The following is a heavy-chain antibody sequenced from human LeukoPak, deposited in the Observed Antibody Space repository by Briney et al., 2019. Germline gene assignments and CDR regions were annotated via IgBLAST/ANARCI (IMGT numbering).Heavy chain of an antibody. Sequence: SETLSPTCTVSGGSISSYYWTWIRQPPGKGLEWIGYIYYSGSTNYNPSLKSRVTISVDTSKNQFSLKLSSVTAADTAVYYCARVGDSSGYYLYYFDYWGQGTLVTVSS. CDR3: ARVGDSSGYYLYYFDY. CDR1: GGSISSYY. J-gene: IGHJ4*02. CDR2: IYYSGST. V-gene: IGHV4-59*01. D-gene: IGHD3-22*01.